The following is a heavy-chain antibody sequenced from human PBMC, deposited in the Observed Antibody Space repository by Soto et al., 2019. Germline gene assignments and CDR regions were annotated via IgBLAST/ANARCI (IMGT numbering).Heavy chain of an antibody. V-gene: IGHV2-70*11. J-gene: IGHJ4*02. CDR2: IDWDDAK. CDR1: GFSLSTSRMC. CDR3: ARMIFGRSGEYYFDY. Sequence: SGPTLVNPTQTLTLTCTFSGFSLSTSRMCMSWIRQPPGKALEWLARIDWDDAKYFNTSLKTRLTVSKDTSKNQVVLTMTNMDPVDTATYYCARMIFGRSGEYYFDYWGQGILVTVSS. D-gene: IGHD3-3*01.